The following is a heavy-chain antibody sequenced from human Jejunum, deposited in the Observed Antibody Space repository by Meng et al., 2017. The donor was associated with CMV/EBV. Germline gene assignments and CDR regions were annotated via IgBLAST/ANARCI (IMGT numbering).Heavy chain of an antibody. CDR2: IYFDGSIT. J-gene: IGHJ5*02. CDR3: ADGSGLDKFDL. D-gene: IGHD1-1*01. Sequence: ASGFTFHPYCMSCVRQAPEEGLQCVSGIYFDGSITDYADSVKGRFTISRDNPKNSLFLQMNSLSVEATAFYFCADGSGLDKFDLWGQGTLVTVSS. V-gene: IGHV3-20*03. CDR1: GFTFHPYC.